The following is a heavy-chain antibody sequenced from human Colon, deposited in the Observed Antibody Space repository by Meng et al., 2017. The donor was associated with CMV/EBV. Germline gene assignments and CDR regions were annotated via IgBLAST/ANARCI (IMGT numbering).Heavy chain of an antibody. CDR1: GFSLSTSGVG. CDR3: AHSSCGSNPWHTSHSNFDY. V-gene: IGHV2-5*02. J-gene: IGHJ4*02. CDR2: IYWDDDK. D-gene: IGHD2-2*01. Sequence: QITLKESGPTLVKPTQTLTLTCTFSGFSLSTSGVGVGWIRQPPGKALEWLALIYWDDDKRYSPSLKTRLTITKDTSKNQVVLTMTNMDPVDTATYYCAHSSCGSNPWHTSHSNFDYWGQGTLVTVSS.